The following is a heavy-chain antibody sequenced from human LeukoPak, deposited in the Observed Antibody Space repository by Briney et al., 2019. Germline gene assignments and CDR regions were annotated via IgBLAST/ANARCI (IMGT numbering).Heavy chain of an antibody. CDR3: ARGVVAARFWFDP. CDR2: IYYSGST. V-gene: IGHV4-59*01. CDR1: GGSISSYY. J-gene: IGHJ5*02. Sequence: KPSETLSLTCTVSGGSISSYYWSCIRQPPGKGLEWIGYIYYSGSTNYNPSLKSRVTISVDTSKNQFSLKPSSVTAADTAVYYCARGVVAARFWFDPWGQGTLVTVSS. D-gene: IGHD2-15*01.